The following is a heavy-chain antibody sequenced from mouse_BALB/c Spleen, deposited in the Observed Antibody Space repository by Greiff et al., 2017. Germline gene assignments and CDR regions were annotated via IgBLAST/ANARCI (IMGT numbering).Heavy chain of an antibody. CDR1: GYSITSDYA. Sequence: EVKLLESGPGLVKPSQSLSLTCTVTGYSITSDYAWNWIRQFPGNKLEWMGYISYSGSTSYNPSLKSRISITRDTSKNQFFLQLNSVTTEDTATYYCARRGGYYFDYWGQGTTLTVSS. CDR2: ISYSGST. CDR3: ARRGGYYFDY. J-gene: IGHJ2*01. V-gene: IGHV3-2*02.